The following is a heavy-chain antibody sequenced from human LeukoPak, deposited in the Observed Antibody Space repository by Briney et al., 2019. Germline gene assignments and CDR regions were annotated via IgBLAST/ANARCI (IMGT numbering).Heavy chain of an antibody. Sequence: QTAGSLRLYCAAYGFTFSSYDMSWVRQAQGKGLKWFSAISGSDASTYYADSVKGRFTISRDNSKNTLYLQMNSQRAEDTAVYYCAKWFTGPSDYWGQGTLVTVAT. V-gene: IGHV3-23*01. CDR2: ISGSDAST. J-gene: IGHJ4*02. CDR3: AKWFTGPSDY. CDR1: GFTFSSYD. D-gene: IGHD1-14*01.